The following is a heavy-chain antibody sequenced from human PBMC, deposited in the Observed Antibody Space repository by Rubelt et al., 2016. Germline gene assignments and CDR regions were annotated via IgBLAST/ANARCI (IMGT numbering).Heavy chain of an antibody. CDR3: VRDRDVALDFDY. D-gene: IGHD2-15*01. V-gene: IGHV3-53*01. Sequence: PGGSLRLSCAASGFTFSTYGMTWVRQAPGKGLEWVSVIYAGGHTYYADSVKGRFTISRDNYKNTLYLQMDNLGAEDTAVYYCVRDRDVALDFDYWGQGTLVAVSS. J-gene: IGHJ4*02. CDR2: IYAGGHT. CDR1: GFTFSTYG.